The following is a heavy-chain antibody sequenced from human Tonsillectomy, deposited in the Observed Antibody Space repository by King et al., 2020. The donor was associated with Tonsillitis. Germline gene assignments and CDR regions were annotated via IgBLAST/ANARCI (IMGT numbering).Heavy chain of an antibody. Sequence: QLQESGPGLVKPSETLSFTCTVSVGSISSSSYYWGWIRQPPGKGLEWIGSVYYSGSTYYNPSPRSRVTISIDMSKNEFSLKLSSVTAADTAVFFCARHPRGGLLLFGKDIQFDYWGQGTLVTVSS. V-gene: IGHV4-39*01. CDR1: VGSISSSSYY. D-gene: IGHD3-22*01. CDR3: ARHPRGGLLLFGKDIQFDY. J-gene: IGHJ4*02. CDR2: VYYSGST.